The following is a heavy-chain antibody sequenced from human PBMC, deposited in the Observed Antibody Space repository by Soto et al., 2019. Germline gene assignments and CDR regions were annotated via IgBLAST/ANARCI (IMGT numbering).Heavy chain of an antibody. J-gene: IGHJ6*02. V-gene: IGHV3-30*18. CDR3: AKGPARRGSYYYGMDV. Sequence: QVQLVESGGGVVQPGRSLRLSCAASGFTFSSYGMHWVRQAPGKGLEWVAVISYDGSNKYYADSVKGRFTISRDNSKNTLYLQMNSLRAEDTAVYYCAKGPARRGSYYYGMDVWGQGTTVTVSS. CDR1: GFTFSSYG. CDR2: ISYDGSNK. D-gene: IGHD6-6*01.